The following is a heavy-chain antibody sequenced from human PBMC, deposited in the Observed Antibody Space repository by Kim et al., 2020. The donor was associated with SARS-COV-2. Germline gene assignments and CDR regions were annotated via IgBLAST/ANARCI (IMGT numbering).Heavy chain of an antibody. CDR3: ARGPDTYFDY. J-gene: IGHJ4*02. D-gene: IGHD3-9*01. V-gene: IGHV1-3*01. CDR2: KK. Sequence: KKNYSQKFQGRVTITRHPSATTAFMELSHLRSEDTAVDYCARGPDTYFDYWGQGTLVTVSS.